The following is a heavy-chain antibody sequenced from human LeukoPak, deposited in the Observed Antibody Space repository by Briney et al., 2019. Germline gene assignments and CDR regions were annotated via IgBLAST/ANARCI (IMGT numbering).Heavy chain of an antibody. D-gene: IGHD3-22*01. V-gene: IGHV3-15*01. J-gene: IGHJ4*02. CDR1: GFTFSNAW. Sequence: PGGSLRLSCAASGFTFSNAWMSWVRQAPGKGLEWVGRIKSKTDGGTTDYAAPVKGRFTISRDDSKNTLYLQMNSLKTEDTAVYYCTTAYYYDSSGYYPSDYWGQGTLVTVSS. CDR3: TTAYYYDSSGYYPSDY. CDR2: IKSKTDGGTT.